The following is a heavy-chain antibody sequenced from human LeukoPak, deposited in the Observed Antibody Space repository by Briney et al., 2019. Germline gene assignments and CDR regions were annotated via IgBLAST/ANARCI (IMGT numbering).Heavy chain of an antibody. J-gene: IGHJ4*02. Sequence: PGRSLRLSCAASGFTFSSYGMHWVRQAPGKGLEWVAVISYDGSNKYYADSVKGRFTISRDNSKNTLYLQMNSLRAGDTAVYYCAKDRTMVRGVMGSEFDYWGQGTLVTVSS. V-gene: IGHV3-30*18. CDR3: AKDRTMVRGVMGSEFDY. CDR1: GFTFSSYG. CDR2: ISYDGSNK. D-gene: IGHD3-10*01.